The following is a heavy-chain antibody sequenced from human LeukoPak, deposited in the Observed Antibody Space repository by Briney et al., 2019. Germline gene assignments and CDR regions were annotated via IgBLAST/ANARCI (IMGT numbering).Heavy chain of an antibody. Sequence: PGGSLRLSCAASGFIFSSYSMSWVRQAPGKGLEWVSVITGSGGNTYYADSVKGRFTISKDNSKNTVYLQMSSLRVDDTAVYYCAKVVAGNIDYYFDYWGQGILVAVSS. CDR3: AKVVAGNIDYYFDY. CDR2: ITGSGGNT. CDR1: GFIFSSYS. D-gene: IGHD2/OR15-2a*01. V-gene: IGHV3-23*01. J-gene: IGHJ4*02.